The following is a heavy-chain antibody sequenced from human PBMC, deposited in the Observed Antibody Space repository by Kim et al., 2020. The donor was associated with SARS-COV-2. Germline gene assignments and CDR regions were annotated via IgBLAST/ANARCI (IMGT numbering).Heavy chain of an antibody. CDR2: ISYDGSTK. CDR1: GFTFSSYA. CDR3: ATNSSSWYDDAFDY. D-gene: IGHD6-13*01. J-gene: IGHJ4*02. Sequence: GGSLRLSCSASGFTFSSYAMHWVRQAPGKGVEWVAVISYDGSTKYYVDSVKGRFTISRDNSKNTLYLQMNSLRAEDTAVYYCATNSSSWYDDAFDYWGQGTLVTVSS. V-gene: IGHV3-30*04.